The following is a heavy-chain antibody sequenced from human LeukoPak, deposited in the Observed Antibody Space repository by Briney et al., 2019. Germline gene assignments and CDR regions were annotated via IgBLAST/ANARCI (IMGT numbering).Heavy chain of an antibody. D-gene: IGHD3-3*01. J-gene: IGHJ4*02. CDR2: ISAYNGDT. Sequence: ASVKVSCKASGYTFRNYGMSWVRQAPGQGLEWMGWISAYNGDTHYAQKLQGRVTMTTDKSTSTAYMELRSLRSDDTAVYYCARDPSNTSGYQIYFDYWGQGTLVTVSS. CDR3: ARDPSNTSGYQIYFDY. V-gene: IGHV1-18*01. CDR1: GYTFRNYG.